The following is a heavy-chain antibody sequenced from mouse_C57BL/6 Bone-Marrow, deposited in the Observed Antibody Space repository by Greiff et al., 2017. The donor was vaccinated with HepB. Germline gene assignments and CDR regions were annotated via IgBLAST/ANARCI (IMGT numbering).Heavy chain of an antibody. CDR2: IRNKANGYTT. Sequence: EVQRVESGGGLVQPGGSLSLSCAASGFTFTDYYMSWVRQPPGKALEWLGFIRNKANGYTTEYSASVKGRFTISRDNSQSILYLQMNALRAEDSATYYCARKGAYFYYFDYWGKGTTLTVSS. D-gene: IGHD1-1*01. J-gene: IGHJ2*01. CDR3: ARKGAYFYYFDY. CDR1: GFTFTDYY. V-gene: IGHV7-3*01.